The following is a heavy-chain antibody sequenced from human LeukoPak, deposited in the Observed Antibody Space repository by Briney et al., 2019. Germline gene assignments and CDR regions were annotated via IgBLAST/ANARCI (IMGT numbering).Heavy chain of an antibody. V-gene: IGHV3-21*01. CDR2: ISNGSAYI. D-gene: IGHD2-15*01. J-gene: IGHJ3*02. CDR3: ARDSGVGPCLFCSGFDI. Sequence: GGSLRFSCAASGFTFSSYSINWVRQAPGKGLEWVSSISNGSAYIYYADSVRGRFTISRDNAKNSLSLQINSLRAEDTAVYYCARDSGVGPCLFCSGFDIWGQGTMVTVSS. CDR1: GFTFSSYS.